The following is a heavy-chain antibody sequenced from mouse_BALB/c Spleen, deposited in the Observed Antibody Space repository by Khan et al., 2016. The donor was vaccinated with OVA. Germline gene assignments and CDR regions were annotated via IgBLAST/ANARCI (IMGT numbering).Heavy chain of an antibody. J-gene: IGHJ4*01. D-gene: IGHD1-1*01. CDR2: ISHSGST. CDR1: GYSITTNYA. V-gene: IGHV3-2*02. CDR3: ARKNYYGYAVDY. Sequence: EVKLLESGPGLVKPSQSLSLTCTVTGYSITTNYAWDWIRQFPGNKLEWMGYISHSGSTSYNPSLKSRISITRDTSKNQFFLQLNSVTTEDTATYYCARKNYYGYAVDYWGQGTSVTVSS.